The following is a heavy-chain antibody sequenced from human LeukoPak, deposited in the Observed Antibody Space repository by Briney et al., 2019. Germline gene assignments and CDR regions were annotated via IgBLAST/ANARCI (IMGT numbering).Heavy chain of an antibody. D-gene: IGHD3-3*01. CDR1: GFTFSSYW. J-gene: IGHJ6*02. CDR2: INSDGSST. V-gene: IGHV3-74*01. CDR3: ARHDFWSDMDV. Sequence: GGSLRLSCAASGFTFSSYWMHWVRQAPGKGLVWVSRINSDGSSTSYADSVKGRFTISRDNAKNTLYLQMNSLRAEDTAVYYCARHDFWSDMDVWGQGTTVTVSS.